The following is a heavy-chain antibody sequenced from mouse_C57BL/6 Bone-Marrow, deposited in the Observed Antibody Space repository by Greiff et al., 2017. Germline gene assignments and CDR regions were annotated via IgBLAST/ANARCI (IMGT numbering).Heavy chain of an antibody. V-gene: IGHV14-2*01. CDR2: FDPEDGET. CDR3: TRSLIYNGTND. J-gene: IGHJ2*01. D-gene: IGHD1-1*01. CDR1: GFNIKDYY. Sequence: VQLQQSGAELVKPGASVKLSCTASGFNIKDYYIHWVKQRTEQGLEWIGRFDPEDGETKYAPKFQDKATLTADTSSNTAYLPLSSLTSEDTAVYDGTRSLIYNGTNDWGQGTTLTVSS.